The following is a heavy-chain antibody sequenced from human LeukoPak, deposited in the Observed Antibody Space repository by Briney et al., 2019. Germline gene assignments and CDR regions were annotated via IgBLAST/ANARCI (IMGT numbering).Heavy chain of an antibody. J-gene: IGHJ4*02. D-gene: IGHD6-19*01. V-gene: IGHV3-21*01. CDR3: ARDLNTGYSSGWYIDY. CDR2: ISSSSTYI. CDR1: GFTFSTYS. Sequence: GGSLRLSCAASGFTFSTYSMNWVRQAPGKGLEGVSSISSSSTYIYYADSGKGRFTISRDNAKNSLYLQMNSLRAEDTAVYYCARDLNTGYSSGWYIDYWGQGTLVTVSS.